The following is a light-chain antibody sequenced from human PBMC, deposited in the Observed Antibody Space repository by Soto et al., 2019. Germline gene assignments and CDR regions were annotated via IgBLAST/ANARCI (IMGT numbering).Light chain of an antibody. CDR3: SSYAGLRGV. CDR1: SSDVGGYNY. Sequence: QSDLTQPPSASGFPGQSVSISCTGTSSDVGGYNYVSLYQQHPGKAPKLMIYEVSKRPSGVPDRFSGSKSGNTASLTVSGLQAEDEADYYCSSYAGLRGVFGTGTKVTVL. V-gene: IGLV2-8*01. CDR2: EVS. J-gene: IGLJ1*01.